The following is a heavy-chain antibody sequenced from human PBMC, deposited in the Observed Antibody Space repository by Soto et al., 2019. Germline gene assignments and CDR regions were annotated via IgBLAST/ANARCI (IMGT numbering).Heavy chain of an antibody. J-gene: IGHJ4*02. D-gene: IGHD7-27*01. CDR3: ARAQDYWGYVGVQTFDY. CDR1: GFTVSSNY. Sequence: EVQLVESGGGLIQPGGSLRLSCAASGFTVSSNYMSWVRQAPGKGLEWVSVIYSGGSTYYADSVKGRFTISRDNSKNTTYLQMNSLRAEDTAVYYCARAQDYWGYVGVQTFDYWGQGPLVTISS. V-gene: IGHV3-53*01. CDR2: IYSGGST.